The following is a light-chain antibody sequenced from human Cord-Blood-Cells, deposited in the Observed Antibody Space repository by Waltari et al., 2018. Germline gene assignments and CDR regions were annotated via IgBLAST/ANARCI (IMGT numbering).Light chain of an antibody. CDR2: STN. CDR3: VLYMGSGIWV. V-gene: IGLV8-61*01. J-gene: IGLJ3*02. CDR1: SGSVSTSYY. Sequence: QTVVTQEPSFSVSPGGAVTITCAFSSGSVSTSYYPRWYQQTPGQAPRTRIYSTNARSSGVPDRFSGSILGNKAALTSTGAQADDESDYYCVLYMGSGIWVFGGGTKLTVL.